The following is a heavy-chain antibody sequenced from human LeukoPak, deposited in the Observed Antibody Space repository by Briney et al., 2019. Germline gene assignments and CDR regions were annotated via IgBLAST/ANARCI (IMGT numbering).Heavy chain of an antibody. J-gene: IGHJ4*02. Sequence: GGSLRLSCTASGFTFRSYGMHWVRKAPGQGLEWLAFIQSDGRNQYYADSVKGQFTISRDNSKNTLFLQMNNLRAGDTAVYYCAKDKSMVRELDYWGQGTLVTVSS. CDR2: IQSDGRNQ. D-gene: IGHD3-10*01. CDR1: GFTFRSYG. V-gene: IGHV3-30*02. CDR3: AKDKSMVRELDY.